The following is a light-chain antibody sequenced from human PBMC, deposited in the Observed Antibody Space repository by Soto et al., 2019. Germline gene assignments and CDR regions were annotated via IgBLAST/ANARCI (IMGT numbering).Light chain of an antibody. CDR1: QSVGRNY. CDR3: QQYASSPLT. CDR2: GAS. V-gene: IGKV3-20*01. Sequence: EIVLTQSPGTLYLSPGERATLSCRASQSVGRNYLAWYQQKPGQAPRLLIYGASSRATGIPDRFSGSGSGTDFTLTFSRLEPEDFAGYYCQQYASSPLTFGGGTRVEIK. J-gene: IGKJ4*01.